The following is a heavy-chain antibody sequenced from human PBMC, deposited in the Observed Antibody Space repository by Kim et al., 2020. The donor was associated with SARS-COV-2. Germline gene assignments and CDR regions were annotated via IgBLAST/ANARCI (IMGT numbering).Heavy chain of an antibody. CDR1: GGTFSSYA. D-gene: IGHD1-26*01. CDR3: ARGDRKGGSYSARY. V-gene: IGHV1-69*04. J-gene: IGHJ4*02. CDR2: IIPILGIA. Sequence: SVKVSCKASGGTFSSYAISWVRQAPGQGLEWMGRIIPILGIANYAQKFQGRVTITADKSTSTAYMELSSLRSEDTAVYYCARGDRKGGSYSARYWGQGTLVTVSS.